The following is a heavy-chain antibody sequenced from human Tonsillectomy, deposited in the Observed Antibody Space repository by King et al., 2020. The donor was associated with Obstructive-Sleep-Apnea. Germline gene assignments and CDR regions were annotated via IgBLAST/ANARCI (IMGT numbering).Heavy chain of an antibody. V-gene: IGHV3-13*01. Sequence: VQLVESGGGLVQPGGSLRLSCAASGFTFSSYDMHWVRQATGKGLEWFSAVGTAVDTYYPGSVKGRFTISRENAKDSLYLQMNSLRAGDTAVYYCARAGYYDSSGYYYYYYGMDVWGQGTTVTVSS. J-gene: IGHJ6*02. CDR2: VGTAVDT. CDR1: GFTFSSYD. D-gene: IGHD3-22*01. CDR3: ARAGYYDSSGYYYYYYGMDV.